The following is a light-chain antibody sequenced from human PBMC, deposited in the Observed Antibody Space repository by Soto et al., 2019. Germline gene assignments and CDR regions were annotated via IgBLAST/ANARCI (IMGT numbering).Light chain of an antibody. Sequence: QSALTQPPSASGSPGQSVTISCTGTSSDVGAYKYVSWYQQYPGKAPKLMSYEVTKRPSGVPDRFSGSKSGNTASLTVSGLQAEDEDDYYCTSYVGNDIGVFGGGTKLTVL. V-gene: IGLV2-8*01. CDR2: EVT. CDR1: SSDVGAYKY. CDR3: TSYVGNDIGV. J-gene: IGLJ3*02.